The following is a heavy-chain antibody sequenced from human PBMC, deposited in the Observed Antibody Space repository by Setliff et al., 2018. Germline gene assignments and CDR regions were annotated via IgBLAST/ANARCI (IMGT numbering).Heavy chain of an antibody. CDR1: GFTFSSLW. Sequence: PGGSLRLSCAASGFTFSSLWMNWVRQAPGKGLEWVSTISGDGDSTYYADSVMGRFTISRDNSKNSLYLQLNSLRVEDTAVYYCAKDGMGPTYTYFFDFWGQGSQVTVSS. CDR3: AKDGMGPTYTYFFDF. CDR2: ISGDGDST. J-gene: IGHJ4*02. D-gene: IGHD1-26*01. V-gene: IGHV3-23*01.